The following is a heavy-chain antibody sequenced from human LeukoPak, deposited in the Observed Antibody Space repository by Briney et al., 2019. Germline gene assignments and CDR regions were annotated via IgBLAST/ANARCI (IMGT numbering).Heavy chain of an antibody. CDR1: GGTFSSYA. CDR2: IIPIFGTA. J-gene: IGHJ4*02. V-gene: IGHV1-69*05. D-gene: IGHD2-21*02. Sequence: AASVKVSCKASGGTFSSYAISWVRQAPGHGLEWMGRIIPIFGTANYAQKFQGRVTITTDESTSTAYMELSSLRSEDTAVYYCASSCGGDCYSWTGDYWGQGTLVTVSS. CDR3: ASSCGGDCYSWTGDY.